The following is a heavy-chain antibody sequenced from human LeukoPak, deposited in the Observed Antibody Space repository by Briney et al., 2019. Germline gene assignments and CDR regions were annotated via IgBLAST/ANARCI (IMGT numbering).Heavy chain of an antibody. CDR3: ARGVWYCSSTSCTNWFDP. Sequence: GGSLRLSCAASGFTFSSYAMSWVRQAPGKGLEWVSAIGTAGDTYYPGSVKGRFTISRENAKNSLYLQMNSLRAGDTAVYYCARGVWYCSSTSCTNWFDPWGQGTLVTVSS. J-gene: IGHJ5*02. CDR2: IGTAGDT. V-gene: IGHV3-13*01. D-gene: IGHD2-2*01. CDR1: GFTFSSYA.